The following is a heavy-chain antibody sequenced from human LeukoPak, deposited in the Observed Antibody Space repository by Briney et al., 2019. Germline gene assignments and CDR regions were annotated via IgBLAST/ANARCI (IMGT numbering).Heavy chain of an antibody. CDR2: ISGSGGST. Sequence: GGSLRLSCAASGFTFSSYAMSWVRQAPGKGLEWVSAISGSGGSTYYADSVEGRFTISRDNSKNTLYLQMNSLRAEDTAVYYCAKRSLSSSSYFDYWGQGTLVTVSS. D-gene: IGHD6-6*01. CDR1: GFTFSSYA. V-gene: IGHV3-23*01. CDR3: AKRSLSSSSYFDY. J-gene: IGHJ4*02.